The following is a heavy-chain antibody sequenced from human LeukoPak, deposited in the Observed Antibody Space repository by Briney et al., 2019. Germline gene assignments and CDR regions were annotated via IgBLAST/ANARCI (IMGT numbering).Heavy chain of an antibody. CDR3: AREVTTPDHYYYYYGVDV. J-gene: IGHJ6*02. D-gene: IGHD4-17*01. Sequence: GGSLRLSCAASGFTFSSYSMNWVRQAPGKGLEWVSYIIISSSTIYYADSVKGRFTISRDNAKNSLYLQMNSLRAEDTAVYYCAREVTTPDHYYYYYGVDVWGQGTTVTVSS. V-gene: IGHV3-48*01. CDR1: GFTFSSYS. CDR2: IIISSSTI.